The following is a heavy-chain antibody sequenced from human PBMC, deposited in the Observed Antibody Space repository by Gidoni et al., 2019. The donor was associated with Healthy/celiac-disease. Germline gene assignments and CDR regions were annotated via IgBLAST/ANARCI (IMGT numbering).Heavy chain of an antibody. CDR3: ARAGGTYYYDSSGDFDY. D-gene: IGHD3-22*01. V-gene: IGHV3-48*03. CDR2: ISSSGSTI. J-gene: IGHJ4*02. CDR1: GFTFSSYE. Sequence: EVQLVESGGGLVQPGGSLRLSCAASGFTFSSYEMNWVRQAPGKGLEWVSYISSSGSTIYYADSVKGRFTISRDNAKNSLYLQMNSLRAEDTAVYYCARAGGTYYYDSSGDFDYWGQGTLVTVSS.